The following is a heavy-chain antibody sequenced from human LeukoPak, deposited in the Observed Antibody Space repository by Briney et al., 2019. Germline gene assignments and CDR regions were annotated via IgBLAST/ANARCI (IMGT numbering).Heavy chain of an antibody. CDR3: TRHGVAVAGTKYYYYYYMDV. D-gene: IGHD6-19*01. J-gene: IGHJ6*03. V-gene: IGHV3-73*01. CDR1: GFIFRGSA. Sequence: PGGSLRLSCAASGFIFRGSAMHWVRQASGKGLEWVGRIRSNANSYATAYAASVKGRFTISRDDSNNTAYLQMNSLKTEDTAVYYCTRHGVAVAGTKYYYYYYMDVWGKGTTVTVSS. CDR2: IRSNANSYAT.